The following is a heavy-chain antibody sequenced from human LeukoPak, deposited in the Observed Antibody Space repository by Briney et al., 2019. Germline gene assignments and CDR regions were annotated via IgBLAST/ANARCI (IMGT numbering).Heavy chain of an antibody. V-gene: IGHV3-74*01. J-gene: IGHJ5*02. CDR1: GFTFSTSW. D-gene: IGHD6-25*01. CDR3: ARAPLHRSGGWFDP. CDR2: INSDGKST. Sequence: PGGSLRLYCAASGFTFSTSWMHWVRQAPGKGLVWVSRINSDGKSTNYADSVKGRFTISRDNAKNTLYLQMNSLRTEDTAVYYCARAPLHRSGGWFDPWGQGTLVTVSS.